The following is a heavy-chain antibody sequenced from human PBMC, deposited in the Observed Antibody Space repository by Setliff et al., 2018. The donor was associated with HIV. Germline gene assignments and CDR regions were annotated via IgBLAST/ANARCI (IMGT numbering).Heavy chain of an antibody. V-gene: IGHV4-34*01. J-gene: IGHJ6*03. CDR1: GESFRGHF. CDR2: IRHSGST. CDR3: ARAHYDIGNYYMDD. D-gene: IGHD3-9*01. Sequence: PSETLSLTCVVNGESFRGHFWTWIRQTPGKGLQWIGEIRHSGSTNYNPSLKSRVTISVDTSKNQFSLKLSSVTAADTAVYYCARAHYDIGNYYMDDWDKGTTVTVSS.